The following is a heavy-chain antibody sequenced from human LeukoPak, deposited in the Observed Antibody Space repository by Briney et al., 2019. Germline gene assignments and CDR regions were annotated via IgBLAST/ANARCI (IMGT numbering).Heavy chain of an antibody. CDR3: AREPPPGYSSGWYAGSDI. D-gene: IGHD6-19*01. V-gene: IGHV4-4*07. J-gene: IGHJ3*02. CDR1: GGSISSYY. CDR2: IHTSGST. Sequence: SETLSLTCTVSGGSISSYYWTWIRQPAGKGLEWIGRIHTSGSTNYNPSLRGRVTMSLDTSKNQCSLKLSSLPAADTGVYYCAREPPPGYSSGWYAGSDIWGQGTMVTVSS.